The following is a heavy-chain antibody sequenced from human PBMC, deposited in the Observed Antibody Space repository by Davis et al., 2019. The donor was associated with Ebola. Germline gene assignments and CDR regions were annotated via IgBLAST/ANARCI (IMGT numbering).Heavy chain of an antibody. CDR2: ISGSGGST. J-gene: IGHJ3*02. D-gene: IGHD3-22*01. V-gene: IGHV3-23*01. CDR1: GFTFSSYA. Sequence: PGGSLRLSCAASGFTFSSYAMSWVRQAPGKGLEWVSAISGSGGSTYYADSVKGRFTISRDNSKNTLYLRMNSLRAEDTAVYYCAKDNYDSSGGDAFDIWGQGTMVTVSS. CDR3: AKDNYDSSGGDAFDI.